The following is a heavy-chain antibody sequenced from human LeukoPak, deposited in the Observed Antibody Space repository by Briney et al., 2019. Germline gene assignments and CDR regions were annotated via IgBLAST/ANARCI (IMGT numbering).Heavy chain of an antibody. CDR2: IIPIFGTA. J-gene: IGHJ2*01. V-gene: IGHV1-69*05. CDR3: ARSMDRYSGSYSYWYFDL. CDR1: GGTFSSYA. Sequence: SVKVSCKASGGTFSSYAISWVRQAPGQGLEWMGGIIPIFGTANYAQKFQGRVTITTDESTSTAYMELSSLRSEDTAVYYCARSMDRYSGSYSYWYFDLWGRGTLVTVSS. D-gene: IGHD1-26*01.